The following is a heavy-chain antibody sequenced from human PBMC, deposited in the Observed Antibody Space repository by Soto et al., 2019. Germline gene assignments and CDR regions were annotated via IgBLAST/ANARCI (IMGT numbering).Heavy chain of an antibody. J-gene: IGHJ5*02. D-gene: IGHD6-13*01. CDR3: AKASGRSWYNWFDP. Sequence: QVQLVQSGAEVKKPGSSVKVSCKASGGNFTSYAISWVRQAPGQGLEFRGGIVPLFGTTNYAHKFRGSVTVTADESTSTVYMERSSIRSEDTAVYYCAKASGRSWYNWFDPWGQGTLVTVST. V-gene: IGHV1-69*01. CDR2: IVPLFGTT. CDR1: GGNFTSYA.